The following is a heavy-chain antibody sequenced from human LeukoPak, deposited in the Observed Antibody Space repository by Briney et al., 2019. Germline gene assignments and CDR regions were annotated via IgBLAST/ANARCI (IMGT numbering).Heavy chain of an antibody. J-gene: IGHJ3*02. CDR3: ARVFSITQYYYDSSGLHTFDI. D-gene: IGHD3-22*01. V-gene: IGHV4-34*09. CDR1: GGSFSGYY. CDR2: INHSGST. Sequence: KPSETLSLTCAVYGGSFSGYYWSWIRQPPGKGLEWIGEINHSGSTYYNPSLKSRVTISVDTSKNQFSLKLSSVTAADTAVYYCARVFSITQYYYDSSGLHTFDIWGQGTMVTVSS.